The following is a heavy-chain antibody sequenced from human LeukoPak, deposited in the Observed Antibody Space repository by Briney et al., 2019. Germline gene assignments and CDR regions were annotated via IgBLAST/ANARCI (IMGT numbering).Heavy chain of an antibody. CDR2: INWNGGST. CDR3: ARTYYDILTGYNPYFDY. CDR1: GFTFDDYG. Sequence: PGGSLRLSCAASGFTFDDYGMSWVRQAPGKGLEWVSGINWNGGSTGYADSVKGRFTISRDNAKNSLYLQMNSLRAGDTAVYYCARTYYDILTGYNPYFDYWGQGTLVTVSS. V-gene: IGHV3-20*04. D-gene: IGHD3-9*01. J-gene: IGHJ4*02.